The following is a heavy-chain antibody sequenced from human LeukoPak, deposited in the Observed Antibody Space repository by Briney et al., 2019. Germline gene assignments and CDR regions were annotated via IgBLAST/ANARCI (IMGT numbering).Heavy chain of an antibody. CDR1: GFTFSRYW. CDR2: ISTDGSGT. D-gene: IGHD6-13*01. Sequence: GGSLRLSRAASGFTFSRYWMHSVRQAPPKGLLWFSRISTDGSGTSYADSGMGRFTIPRNNAKNMLYLQMNSLRAEDTAVYYCARDGLAAARDYWGEGTLVSVSS. CDR3: ARDGLAAARDY. J-gene: IGHJ4*02. V-gene: IGHV3-74*01.